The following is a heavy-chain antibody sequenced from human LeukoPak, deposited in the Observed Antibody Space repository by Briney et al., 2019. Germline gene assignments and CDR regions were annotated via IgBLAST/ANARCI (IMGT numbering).Heavy chain of an antibody. D-gene: IGHD1-26*01. J-gene: IGHJ4*02. CDR3: AKERGVGATAGSLATFDN. V-gene: IGHV3-23*01. CDR1: GFTFSNYA. Sequence: PGGSLRLSCTASGFTFSNYAMTWVRQAPGKGLECVSSISSSGITTYYADSVRRHFTIFRDNSENTLFLQMNSLRVEDTAVYYCAKERGVGATAGSLATFDNWGQGTLVTVSS. CDR2: ISSSGITT.